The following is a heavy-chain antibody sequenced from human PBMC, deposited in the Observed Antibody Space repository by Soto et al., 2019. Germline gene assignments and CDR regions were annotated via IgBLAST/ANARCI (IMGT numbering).Heavy chain of an antibody. J-gene: IGHJ4*02. CDR2: IWYDGSNK. Sequence: HPGGSLRLSCAASGFTFSSYGMHWVRQAPGKGLEWVAVIWYDGSNKYYADSVKGRFTFSRDNSKNTLYLQMNSLRAEDTAVYYCARGYSSSSPFDYWGQGTLVTVSS. V-gene: IGHV3-33*01. CDR1: GFTFSSYG. CDR3: ARGYSSSSPFDY. D-gene: IGHD6-6*01.